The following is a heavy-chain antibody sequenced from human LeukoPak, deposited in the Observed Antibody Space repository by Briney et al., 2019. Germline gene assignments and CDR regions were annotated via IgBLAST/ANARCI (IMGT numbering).Heavy chain of an antibody. CDR3: TRLYSSGYYPTTDWFDP. J-gene: IGHJ5*02. Sequence: PGGSLRLSCAASGFTFSGSAMHWVRQASGKGLEWVGRIRSKANSYATAYAASVKGRFTVSRDDSKNTAYLQMNSLKTEDTAVYYCTRLYSSGYYPTTDWFDPWGQGTLVTVSS. D-gene: IGHD3-22*01. CDR2: IRSKANSYAT. V-gene: IGHV3-73*01. CDR1: GFTFSGSA.